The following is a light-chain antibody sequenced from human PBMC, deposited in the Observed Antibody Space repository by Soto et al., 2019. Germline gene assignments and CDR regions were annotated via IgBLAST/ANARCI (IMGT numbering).Light chain of an antibody. J-gene: IGLJ2*01. V-gene: IGLV1-51*01. CDR2: DNY. Sequence: QSVLTQPPSVSAAPGQKVTISCSGSSSNIGNNFVSWYQQLPGTAPKLLIYDNYHRPSGIPDRFSGSKSGNTASLTISGLQAEDEADYYCSSYTSSSTLDVVFGGGTKLTVL. CDR3: SSYTSSSTLDVV. CDR1: SSNIGNNF.